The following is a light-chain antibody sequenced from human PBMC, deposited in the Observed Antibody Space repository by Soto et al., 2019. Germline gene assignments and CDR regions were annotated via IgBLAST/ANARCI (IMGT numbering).Light chain of an antibody. Sequence: QSALTLPASVSGSPGQSITISCTGTSSDIGAYNFVSWYQQHPGKAPKLMLYDVNIRPSGVSNRFSGSKSGNTASLTISGLQAEDEADYYCTSWTTSTTMIFGGGTKVTVL. CDR3: TSWTTSTTMI. CDR2: DVN. J-gene: IGLJ2*01. V-gene: IGLV2-14*03. CDR1: SSDIGAYNF.